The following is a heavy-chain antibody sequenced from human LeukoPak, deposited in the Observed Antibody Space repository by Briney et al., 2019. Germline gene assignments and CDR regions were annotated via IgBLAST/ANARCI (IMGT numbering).Heavy chain of an antibody. CDR3: ARVFSVSYFCDY. V-gene: IGHV4-39*01. D-gene: IGHD1-26*01. CDR1: GGAISSSSYY. Sequence: SSETVSLTCTASGGAISSSSYYWGWIRQPPGKGLEWIGSIYYSGSTHYNPSLKSRVTISVDTSKNQFSLKLSSVTAADTAVYYCARVFSVSYFCDYWGQGTLVSVSS. J-gene: IGHJ4*02. CDR2: IYYSGST.